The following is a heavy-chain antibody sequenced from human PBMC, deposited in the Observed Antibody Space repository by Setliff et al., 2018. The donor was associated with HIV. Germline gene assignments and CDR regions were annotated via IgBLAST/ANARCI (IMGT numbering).Heavy chain of an antibody. D-gene: IGHD5-12*01. V-gene: IGHV1-46*01. J-gene: IGHJ4*02. CDR1: GYTFTSYY. CDR3: AKDSSKIVATINGGYFDS. Sequence: ASVKVSCKASGYTFTSYYMHWVRQAPGQGLEWMGIINPSGGSTNYAQKFQGRVTITADRSTNTVYMELSSLRSDDTAVYYCAKDSSKIVATINGGYFDSWGQGALVTVSS. CDR2: INPSGGST.